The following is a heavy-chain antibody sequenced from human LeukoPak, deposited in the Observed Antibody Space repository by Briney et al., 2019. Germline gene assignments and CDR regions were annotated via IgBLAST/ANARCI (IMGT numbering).Heavy chain of an antibody. CDR3: ARDRESSGWYVDY. Sequence: GGSLRLSCAASGLTFSSYAMHWVRQAPGKGLEWVAVISLDGSSKYHADSVKGRFTISRDTSKNTLYLQMNSLRAEDTAVYYCARDRESSGWYVDYWGQGTLVTVSS. V-gene: IGHV3-30*01. CDR2: ISLDGSSK. J-gene: IGHJ4*02. CDR1: GLTFSSYA. D-gene: IGHD6-19*01.